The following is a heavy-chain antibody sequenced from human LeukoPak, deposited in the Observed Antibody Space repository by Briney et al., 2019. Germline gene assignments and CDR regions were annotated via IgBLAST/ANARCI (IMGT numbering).Heavy chain of an antibody. J-gene: IGHJ4*02. CDR2: ISAYNGNT. CDR1: GYTFTSYG. V-gene: IGHV1-18*01. CDR3: ARGLSLTDTCMIF. Sequence: ASVKVSCKASGYTFTSYGISWVRQAPGQGLEWMGWISAYNGNTKYSQKLQGRVTMTTDTSTTTAYMELRSLRSDDTAVYYCARGLSLTDTCMIFWGQGTLVTVSS. D-gene: IGHD3/OR15-3a*01.